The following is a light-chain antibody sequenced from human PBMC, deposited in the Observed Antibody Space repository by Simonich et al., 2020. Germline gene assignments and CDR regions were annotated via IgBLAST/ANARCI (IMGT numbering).Light chain of an antibody. J-gene: IGLJ3*02. Sequence: SYELTQPSSVSVSPGQTARITCSGDVLAKKYARWFQQKPGPAPVLVIYKDSERPSGIPERFAGSSSGTTVTLTISGAQVEDEADYDCYSAADNNRVFGGGTKLTVL. CDR2: KDS. CDR3: YSAADNNRV. CDR1: VLAKKY. V-gene: IGLV3-27*01.